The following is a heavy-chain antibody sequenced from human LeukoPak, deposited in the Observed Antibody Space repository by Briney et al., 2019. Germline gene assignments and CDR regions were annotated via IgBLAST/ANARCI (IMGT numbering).Heavy chain of an antibody. CDR2: ISGSGGST. J-gene: IGHJ4*02. D-gene: IGHD2-15*01. Sequence: PGGSLRLSCAASGFTFSRYAMSWVRQAPGKGLEWVSAISGSGGSTYYADSVKGRFTISRDNSKNTLYLQMNSLRAEDTAVYYCSLARGGGFNPFDYWGQGTLVTVSS. CDR1: GFTFSRYA. CDR3: SLARGGGFNPFDY. V-gene: IGHV3-23*01.